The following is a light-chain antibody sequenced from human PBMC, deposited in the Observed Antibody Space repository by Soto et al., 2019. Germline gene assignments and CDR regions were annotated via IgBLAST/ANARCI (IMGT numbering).Light chain of an antibody. Sequence: QSALTQPASVSGSPGQSITISCTGTSRDVGGYNDVSWYQQHPGKAPKLMIYEVNNRPSGVSNRCSGSKSGNTASLTISGLQAEDAADYYCSSYTSSSTPSLFGTGTKLTVL. CDR1: SRDVGGYND. J-gene: IGLJ1*01. CDR2: EVN. CDR3: SSYTSSSTPSL. V-gene: IGLV2-14*01.